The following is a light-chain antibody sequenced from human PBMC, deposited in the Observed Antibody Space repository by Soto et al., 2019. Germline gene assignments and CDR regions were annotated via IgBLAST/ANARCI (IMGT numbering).Light chain of an antibody. V-gene: IGKV1-27*01. CDR2: AAS. CDR3: QDFDSAAFT. J-gene: IGKJ3*01. Sequence: DIQMTQSPSSLSASVGDRVTITCRASQGIGNYLAWYQQRPGKVPKLLIYAASTLQSGVPSRFSGSGSGTDFTLTISSLLPEDVATYYCQDFDSAAFTFGPGTTVDIK. CDR1: QGIGNY.